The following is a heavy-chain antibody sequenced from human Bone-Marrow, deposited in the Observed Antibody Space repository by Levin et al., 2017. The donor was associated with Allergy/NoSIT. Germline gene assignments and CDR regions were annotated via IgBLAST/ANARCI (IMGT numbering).Heavy chain of an antibody. D-gene: IGHD2-2*01. CDR2: IHYSVTT. J-gene: IGHJ6*04. Sequence: KPGGSLRLSCTVSGGSISDNTYYWGWIRQPPGKGLEWIGSIHYSVTTNYNPSLKSRVSISGDTSKNQFSLKLSSVTAADTAVYYCARQVPDSGYPRFADVWGKGTTVIVSS. V-gene: IGHV4-39*01. CDR1: GGSISDNTYY. CDR3: ARQVPDSGYPRFADV.